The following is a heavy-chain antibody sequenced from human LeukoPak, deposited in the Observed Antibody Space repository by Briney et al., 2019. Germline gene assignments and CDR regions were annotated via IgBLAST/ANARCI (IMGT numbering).Heavy chain of an antibody. V-gene: IGHV3-30*18. D-gene: IGHD3-22*01. Sequence: GGSLRLSCAGSGFTFSSHSLHWVRQAPGQGLEWVAVISAGGSLKYYGDSVKGRFTISRDNSKNTLYLQMNSLRAEDTAVYYCAKEPQSYYPDYFQHWGQGTLVTVSS. CDR2: ISAGGSLK. CDR3: AKEPQSYYPDYFQH. CDR1: GFTFSSHS. J-gene: IGHJ1*01.